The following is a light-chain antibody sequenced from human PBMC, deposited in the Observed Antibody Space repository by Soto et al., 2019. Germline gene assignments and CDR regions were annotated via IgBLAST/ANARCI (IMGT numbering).Light chain of an antibody. CDR2: RNN. V-gene: IGLV1-47*01. CDR1: SSNIGSNY. J-gene: IGLJ2*01. Sequence: QSVLNQPPSASGTPRQRVTISCSGSSSNIGSNYVYWHHQLPGTAPKLVIYRNNQRPSGVADGVSGSKPGTSGSLAISGLRSEDEADYYCAAWDGRLGGMVFGRGTQVPVL. CDR3: AAWDGRLGGMV.